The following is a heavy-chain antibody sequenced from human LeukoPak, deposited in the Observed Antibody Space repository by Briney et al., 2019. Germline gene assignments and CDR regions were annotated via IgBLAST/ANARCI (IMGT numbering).Heavy chain of an antibody. CDR2: ISSSGGSI. J-gene: IGHJ5*02. Sequence: PGGSLRLSCAASGFTFNDYYMSWIRQAPGKGLEWVSYISSSGGSINYANSVKGRFTISRDNAENSLYLQMNSLRDEDTAVYYCARDRDYAFDPWGQGPLVTVSS. CDR3: ARDRDYAFDP. V-gene: IGHV3-11*04. D-gene: IGHD4-17*01. CDR1: GFTFNDYY.